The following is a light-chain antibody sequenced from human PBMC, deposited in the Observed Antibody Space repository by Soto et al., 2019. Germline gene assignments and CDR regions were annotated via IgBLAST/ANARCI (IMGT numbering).Light chain of an antibody. J-gene: IGLJ1*01. V-gene: IGLV2-14*01. CDR2: EVS. CDR1: SGDVGGYYC. Sequence: QSALTQPPSLSWSPGHSITISCTLTSGDVGGYYCASWYQQAPGKAPKLMISEVSNRPSGVSNRFSGSKSGNTASLTISGLHAEDEADYYCSSYTAGGTIFGTGTKVAVL. CDR3: SSYTAGGTI.